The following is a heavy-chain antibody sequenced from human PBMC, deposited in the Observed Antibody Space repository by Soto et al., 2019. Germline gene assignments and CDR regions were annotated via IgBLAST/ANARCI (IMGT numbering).Heavy chain of an antibody. CDR2: IIPILGIA. Sequence: QVQLVQSGAEVKKPGSSVKVSCKASGGTFSSYTISWVRQAPGQGLEWLGRIIPILGIANYAQKFQGRVTITADKSTRTAYIELSSLRSEDTAVYYCARGGGAAAGPPHYWGQGTLVTVSS. D-gene: IGHD6-13*01. CDR3: ARGGGAAAGPPHY. J-gene: IGHJ4*02. CDR1: GGTFSSYT. V-gene: IGHV1-69*02.